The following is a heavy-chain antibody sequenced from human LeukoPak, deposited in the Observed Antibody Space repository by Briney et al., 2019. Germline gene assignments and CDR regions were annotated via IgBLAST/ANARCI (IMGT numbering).Heavy chain of an antibody. V-gene: IGHV3-7*01. CDR2: IKQDGSEK. D-gene: IGHD4-17*01. CDR1: GFTFSSYW. Sequence: GGSLRLSCAASGFTFSSYWMSWVRQAPGKGLEWVASIKQDGSEKYYVDSVKGRFTISRDNAKNSLYLQMNSLRAEDTALYYCARAPGEGWFDPWGRGTLVTVSS. J-gene: IGHJ5*02. CDR3: ARAPGEGWFDP.